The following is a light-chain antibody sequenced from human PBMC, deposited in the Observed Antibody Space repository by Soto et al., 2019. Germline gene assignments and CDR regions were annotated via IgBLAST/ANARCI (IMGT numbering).Light chain of an antibody. CDR2: TTS. J-gene: IGKJ1*01. V-gene: IGKV1-39*01. Sequence: DIQMTQSPSSLSASVGDRVTITCRASQSISNYLNWYQQKPGKAPQLLIYTTSSLQSEVPSRFSGSGSGTDFTLTISCLQPEDFATYYCQQSYSSPPAFGQGTKVEIK. CDR3: QQSYSSPPA. CDR1: QSISNY.